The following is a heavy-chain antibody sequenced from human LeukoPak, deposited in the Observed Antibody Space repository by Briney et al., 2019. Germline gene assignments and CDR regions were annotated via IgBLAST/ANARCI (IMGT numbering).Heavy chain of an antibody. D-gene: IGHD2-2*01. J-gene: IGHJ6*03. CDR2: IKPNSGDT. CDR3: ARTDSVPAGDYHYWYMDV. V-gene: IGHV1-2*02. Sequence: GASVTVSFKASGFTLTDYIHWVRQDPRQGLQWMGWIKPNSGDTDYAQKFQGRVTMTRDTSISTVYMELSSLRSDDTAVYYCARTDSVPAGDYHYWYMDVWGKGTTVTVSS. CDR1: GFTLTDY.